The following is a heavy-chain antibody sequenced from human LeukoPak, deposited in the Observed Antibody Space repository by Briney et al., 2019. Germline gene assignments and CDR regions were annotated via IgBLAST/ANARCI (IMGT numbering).Heavy chain of an antibody. D-gene: IGHD2-21*01. Sequence: RSGESLKISCKGSGYSFTSYWIGWVRQMPGKGLEWMGIIYPGDSDTRYSPSFQGQVTISADKSISTAYLQWSSLKASDTAMYYCARLWSERQSWDLDYWGQGTLVTVSS. CDR2: IYPGDSDT. V-gene: IGHV5-51*01. CDR1: GYSFTSYW. CDR3: ARLWSERQSWDLDY. J-gene: IGHJ4*02.